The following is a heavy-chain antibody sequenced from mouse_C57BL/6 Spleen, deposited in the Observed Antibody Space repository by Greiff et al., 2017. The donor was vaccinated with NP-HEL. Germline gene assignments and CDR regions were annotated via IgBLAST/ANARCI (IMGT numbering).Heavy chain of an antibody. D-gene: IGHD1-1*01. J-gene: IGHJ4*01. CDR2: ISYDGSN. CDR1: GYSITSGYY. V-gene: IGHV3-6*01. CDR3: ARDGSSYDYAMDY. Sequence: EVKVEESGPGLVKPSQSLSLTCSVTGYSITSGYYWNWIRQFPGNKLEWMGYISYDGSNNYNPSLKNRISITRDTSKNQFFLKLNSVTTEDTATYYCARDGSSYDYAMDYWGQGTSVTVSS.